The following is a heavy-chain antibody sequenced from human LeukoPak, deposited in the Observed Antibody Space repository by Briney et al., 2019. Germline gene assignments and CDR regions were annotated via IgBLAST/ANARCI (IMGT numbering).Heavy chain of an antibody. Sequence: GGSLRLSCAASGFTFSSYSMNWVRQAPGKGLGWVSYISSSSSTIYYADSVKGRFTISRDNSKNTLYLQMNSLRAEDTAVYYCAKTPIHDAVRFQHWGQGTLVTVSS. CDR1: GFTFSSYS. V-gene: IGHV3-48*01. D-gene: IGHD4-23*01. CDR2: ISSSSSTI. CDR3: AKTPIHDAVRFQH. J-gene: IGHJ1*01.